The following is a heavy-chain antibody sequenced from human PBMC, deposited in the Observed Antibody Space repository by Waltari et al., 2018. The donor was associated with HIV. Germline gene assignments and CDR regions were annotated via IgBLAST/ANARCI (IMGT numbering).Heavy chain of an antibody. V-gene: IGHV4-61*01. CDR2: IYYSGST. D-gene: IGHD2-15*01. CDR3: AKVVAATDWYFDL. Sequence: QVQLQESGPGLVKPSETLSPTCTVSGGAVSSGISYWSWIRQPPGKGLEWIGYIYYSGSTNHNPALKSRVTISVDTSKNQFSLKLSSVTAADTAVYYCAKVVAATDWYFDLWGRGTLVTVSS. CDR1: GGAVSSGISY. J-gene: IGHJ2*01.